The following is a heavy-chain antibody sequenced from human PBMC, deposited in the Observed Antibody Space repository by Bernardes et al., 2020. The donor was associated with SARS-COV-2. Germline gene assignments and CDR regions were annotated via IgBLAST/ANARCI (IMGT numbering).Heavy chain of an antibody. CDR1: GFTFSSYG. D-gene: IGHD3-10*01. Sequence: GGSLRLSCAASGFTFSSYGMHWVRQAPGKGLEWVAVIWSAGSNKYYADSVKGRFTISRDNSKNTLYLQMNSLRAEDTAVYYCARDFRFGDNSDDYWGQGTLVTVSS. CDR2: IWSAGSNK. J-gene: IGHJ4*02. V-gene: IGHV3-33*01. CDR3: ARDFRFGDNSDDY.